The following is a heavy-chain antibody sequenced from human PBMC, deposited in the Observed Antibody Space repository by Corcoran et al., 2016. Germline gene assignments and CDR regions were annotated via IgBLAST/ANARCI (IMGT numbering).Heavy chain of an antibody. D-gene: IGHD6-6*01. CDR2: IKKDGSEK. J-gene: IGHJ4*02. CDR3: ARVPGIGALLADY. V-gene: IGHV3-7*03. CDR1: GFTISNYW. Sequence: EVQLVESGGGMVQPGGSLRLSCAASGFTISNYWMTWVRQAPGKGLEWVANIKKDGSEKYYVDSVKGRLTVSKDNTKNSLYLQMNSLRAEATAVYYCARVPGIGALLADYWGQGTLVTVSS.